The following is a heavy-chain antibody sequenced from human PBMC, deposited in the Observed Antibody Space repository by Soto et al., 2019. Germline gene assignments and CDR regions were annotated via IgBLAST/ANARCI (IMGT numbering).Heavy chain of an antibody. D-gene: IGHD2-2*01. CDR1: GGSTSRYY. CDR2: IYYSGST. CDR3: ARLICSSTSCYEFDY. J-gene: IGHJ4*02. Sequence: PSETLSLTCSVSGGSTSRYYWSWIRQPPGQGLEWIGYIYYSGSTNYNPSLKSRVTISVDTSKNQFSLKLSSVTAADTAVYYCARLICSSTSCYEFDYWGQGTLVTVSS. V-gene: IGHV4-59*08.